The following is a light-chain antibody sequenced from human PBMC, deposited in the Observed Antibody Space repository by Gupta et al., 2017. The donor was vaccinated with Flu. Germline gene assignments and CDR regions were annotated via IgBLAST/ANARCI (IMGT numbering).Light chain of an antibody. CDR3: QSADSSGTYVV. J-gene: IGLJ2*01. V-gene: IGLV3-25*02. CDR2: KDS. Sequence: SYELTQPPSVSVSAGQPARLTCSGDALPNQYAYWYQQKPGQAPVLVIYKDSERPSGIPERFSGSSSGTTVTLTISGVQAEDEADYYCQSADSSGTYVVFGGGTKLTVL. CDR1: ALPNQY.